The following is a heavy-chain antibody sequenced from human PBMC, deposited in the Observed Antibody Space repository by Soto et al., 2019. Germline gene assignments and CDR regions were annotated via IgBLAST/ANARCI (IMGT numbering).Heavy chain of an antibody. V-gene: IGHV4-31*02. CDR2: MHYSGLT. CDR1: GGSISTADYY. Sequence: QLQLQESGPGLVMPSQTLSLTCSVSGGSISTADYYWTWIRQNPGKGLEWIGYMHYSGLTSFKPSLRSRVTISVDTSNNQFSLGLASVTAADTGVYYCATKPNSLYYFDFWGQGALVTVSS. CDR3: ATKPNSLYYFDF. J-gene: IGHJ4*02.